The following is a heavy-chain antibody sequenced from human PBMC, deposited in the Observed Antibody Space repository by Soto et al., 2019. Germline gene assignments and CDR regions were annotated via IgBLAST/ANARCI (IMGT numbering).Heavy chain of an antibody. J-gene: IGHJ3*02. V-gene: IGHV3-21*01. D-gene: IGHD3-16*02. Sequence: GGSLRLSCAASGFTFSSYSMNWVRQAPGKGLEWVSSISSSSSYIYYADSVKGRFTISRDNAKNSLYLQMNSLRAEDTAVYYCARDYIWGSYRYTLAFDIWGQGTMVTVSS. CDR1: GFTFSSYS. CDR3: ARDYIWGSYRYTLAFDI. CDR2: ISSSSSYI.